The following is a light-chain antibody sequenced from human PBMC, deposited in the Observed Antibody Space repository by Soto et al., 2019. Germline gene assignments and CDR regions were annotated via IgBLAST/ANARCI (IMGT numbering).Light chain of an antibody. CDR1: SSDVGGYNY. Sequence: QSVLTQPPSASGSPGQSVTISCTGTSSDVGGYNYVSWYQQLPGKAPKLMIYEVSKRPSGVPDRFSGSKSGDTASLTVSGLQAEDEADYYCSSYAGSNSWVFGGGTKLTVL. CDR2: EVS. V-gene: IGLV2-8*01. J-gene: IGLJ3*02. CDR3: SSYAGSNSWV.